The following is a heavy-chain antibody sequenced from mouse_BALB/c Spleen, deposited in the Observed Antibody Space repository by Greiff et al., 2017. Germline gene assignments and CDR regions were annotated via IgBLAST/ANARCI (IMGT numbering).Heavy chain of an antibody. J-gene: IGHJ4*01. CDR1: GFNIKDTY. CDR3: AREGYDGYYGGDYAMDY. D-gene: IGHD2-3*01. V-gene: IGHV14-3*02. Sequence: EVQLQQSGAELVKPGASVKLSCTASGFNIKDTYMHWVKQRPEQGLEWIGRIDPANGNTKYDPKFQGKATITPDTSSNTAYLQLSSLTSEDTAVYYCAREGYDGYYGGDYAMDYWGQGTSVTVSS. CDR2: IDPANGNT.